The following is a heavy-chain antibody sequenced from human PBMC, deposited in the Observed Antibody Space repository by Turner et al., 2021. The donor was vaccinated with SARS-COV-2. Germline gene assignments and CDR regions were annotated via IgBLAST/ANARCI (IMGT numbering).Heavy chain of an antibody. D-gene: IGHD3-10*01. CDR1: GFTLSSYS. CDR2: ISKSTSSI. Sequence: EVQLVESGGGLVQPGGSLRLSCAATGFTLSSYSMNWVRQAPGKGLEWVSFISKSTSSIYYADSVRGRFTISRDNAENSLYLQMNSLRAEDTAVYYCAREITASTYAMDVWGQGTTVTVSS. V-gene: IGHV3-48*01. J-gene: IGHJ6*02. CDR3: AREITASTYAMDV.